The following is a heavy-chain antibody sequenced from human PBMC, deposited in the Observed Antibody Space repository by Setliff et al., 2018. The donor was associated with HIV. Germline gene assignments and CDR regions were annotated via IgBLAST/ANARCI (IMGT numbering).Heavy chain of an antibody. V-gene: IGHV1-8*02. CDR2: VNPNSGNT. Sequence: EASVKVSCKASGYTFTNSDINWVRQATGQGLGWMGWVNPNSGNTGYAQKFQGRVIMTRDTSITTAYMELSSLRSDDTAVYYCARGAWYTSGWYSSRYMDVWGKGTTVTVSS. J-gene: IGHJ6*03. D-gene: IGHD6-19*01. CDR3: ARGAWYTSGWYSSRYMDV. CDR1: GYTFTNSD.